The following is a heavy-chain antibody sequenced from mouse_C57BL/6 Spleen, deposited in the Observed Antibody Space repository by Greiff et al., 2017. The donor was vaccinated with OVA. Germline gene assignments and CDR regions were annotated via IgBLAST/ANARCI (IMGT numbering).Heavy chain of an antibody. J-gene: IGHJ4*01. CDR1: GYTFTDYY. V-gene: IGHV1-84*01. Sequence: VQLQQSGPELVKPGASVKISCKASGYTFTDYYINWVKQRPGQGLEWIGWLYPGSGNTKYNEKFKGKATLTVDTSSSTAYMQLSSLTSEDSAVYFCARDDYDAMDYWGQGTSVTVSS. CDR3: ARDDYDAMDY. CDR2: LYPGSGNT.